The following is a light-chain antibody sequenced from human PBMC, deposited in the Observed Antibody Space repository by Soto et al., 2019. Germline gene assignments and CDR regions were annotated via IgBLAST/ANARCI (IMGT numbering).Light chain of an antibody. V-gene: IGLV1-44*01. CDR2: SNN. Sequence: QAVLTQPPSACGTPGQRVTISCSGSSSNIGSNTVNWYQQLPGTAPKLLIYSNNQRPSGVPDRFSGSKSGTSASLAISGLQSEDEADYYCAPWDDSLNGYVFGTGTKLTVL. CDR1: SSNIGSNT. J-gene: IGLJ1*01. CDR3: APWDDSLNGYV.